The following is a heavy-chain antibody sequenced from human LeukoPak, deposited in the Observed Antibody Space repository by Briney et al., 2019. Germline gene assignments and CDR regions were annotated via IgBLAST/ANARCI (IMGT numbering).Heavy chain of an antibody. CDR1: GFTFNNHA. J-gene: IGHJ4*02. CDR3: AKDRVDGSGSQFDS. V-gene: IGHV3-23*01. CDR2: ISGSGAMT. Sequence: GGPLRLSCAASGFTFNNHAMIWVRQAPGKGLEWVSSISGSGAMTYYGDSVKGRFTISRDNAMDTLYLQMNSLRADDTAVYYCAKDRVDGSGSQFDSWGQGSLVIVSS. D-gene: IGHD3-10*01.